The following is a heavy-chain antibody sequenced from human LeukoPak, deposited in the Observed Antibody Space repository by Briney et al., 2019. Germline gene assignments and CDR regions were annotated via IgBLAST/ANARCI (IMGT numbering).Heavy chain of an antibody. J-gene: IGHJ4*02. D-gene: IGHD5-12*01. CDR1: GGSISSGDYY. V-gene: IGHV4-30-4*01. Sequence: SQTLSLTCTVSGGSISSGDYYWSWIRQPPGKGLEWNGYIYYSGSTYYNPSLKSRVTISVDTSKNQFSLKLSSVTAADTAVYYCARGSGYDLGFFDYWGQGTLVTVSS. CDR2: IYYSGST. CDR3: ARGSGYDLGFFDY.